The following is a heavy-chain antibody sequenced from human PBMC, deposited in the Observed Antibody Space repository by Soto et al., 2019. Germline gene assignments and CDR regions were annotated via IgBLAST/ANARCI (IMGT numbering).Heavy chain of an antibody. CDR2: IWYDGSNK. V-gene: IGHV3-33*01. J-gene: IGHJ3*02. CDR3: ARGPKRITIFGVVIPGAAFDI. CDR1: GFTFSSYG. D-gene: IGHD3-3*01. Sequence: QVQLVESGGGVVQPGRSLRLSCAASGFTFSSYGMHWVRQAPGKGLEWVAVIWYDGSNKYYADSVKGRFTISRDNSKNTLYLQMNSLRAEDTAVYYCARGPKRITIFGVVIPGAAFDIWGQGTMVTVSS.